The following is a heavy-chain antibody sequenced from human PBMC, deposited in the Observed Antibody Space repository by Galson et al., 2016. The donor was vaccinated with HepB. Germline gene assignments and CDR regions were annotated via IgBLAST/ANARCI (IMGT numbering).Heavy chain of an antibody. CDR2: ISYDGSNK. D-gene: IGHD2-15*01. V-gene: IGHV3-30-3*01. CDR3: ARDAASGPWYRGASY. CDR1: GFTFSSHA. J-gene: IGHJ4*02. Sequence: SLRLSCAASGFTFSSHAMHWVRQAPGKGLEWVTVISYDGSNKYYVDSVKGRFTISRDNSKNTVYLHMNSLRNEDTAVYYCARDAASGPWYRGASYWGQGTLVTVSS.